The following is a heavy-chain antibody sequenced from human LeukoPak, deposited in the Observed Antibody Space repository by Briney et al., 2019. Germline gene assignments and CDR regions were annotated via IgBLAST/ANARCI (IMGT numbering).Heavy chain of an antibody. D-gene: IGHD6-13*01. J-gene: IGHJ4*02. V-gene: IGHV6-1*01. CDR1: GDSVSSNSAA. CDR2: TYCRSKWYN. CDR3: ARTDFGIAAAGTLDY. Sequence: KRSQTLSLTCAISGDSVSSNSAAWNWIRQSPSRGLEWLGRTYCRSKWYNDYAVSVKSRITINPDTSKNQFSLQLNSVTPEDTAVYYCARTDFGIAAAGTLDYWGQGTLVTVSS.